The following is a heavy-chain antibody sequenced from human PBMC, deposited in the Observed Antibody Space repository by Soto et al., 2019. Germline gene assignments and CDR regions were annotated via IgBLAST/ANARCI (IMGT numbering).Heavy chain of an antibody. D-gene: IGHD6-25*01. V-gene: IGHV1-18*01. CDR1: GYTFTSYG. Sequence: APVKVSCKASGYTFTSYGISRVRQAPGQGLEWMGWISAYNGNTNYAQKLQGRVTMTTDTSTSTAYMELRSLRSDDTAVYYCARDQPIQGAAINYGMDVWGQGTTVTVSS. CDR2: ISAYNGNT. J-gene: IGHJ6*02. CDR3: ARDQPIQGAAINYGMDV.